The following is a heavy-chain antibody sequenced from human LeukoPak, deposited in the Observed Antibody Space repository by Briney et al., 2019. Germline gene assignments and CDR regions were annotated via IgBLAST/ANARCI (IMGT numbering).Heavy chain of an antibody. CDR2: IYYSGST. D-gene: IGHD3-3*01. CDR1: GGSISSYY. J-gene: IGHJ4*02. CDR3: ARHGSLYYDFWSGQNLYYFDY. Sequence: SETLSLTCTVSGGSISSYYWGWIRQPPGKGLEWIGSIYYSGSTYYNPSLKSRVTISVDTSKNQFSLKLSSVTAADTAVYYCARHGSLYYDFWSGQNLYYFDYWGQGTLVTVSS. V-gene: IGHV4-39*01.